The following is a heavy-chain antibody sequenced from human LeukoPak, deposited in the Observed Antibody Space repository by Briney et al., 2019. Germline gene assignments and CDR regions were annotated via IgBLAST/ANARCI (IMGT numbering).Heavy chain of an antibody. CDR3: ASSIAARPFHFDY. CDR1: GFTFSSYS. D-gene: IGHD6-6*01. V-gene: IGHV3-21*01. Sequence: GGSLRLSCAASGFTFSSYSMNWVRQAPGKGLERVSSISSSSSYIYYADSVKGRFTISRDNAKNSLYLQMNSLRAEDTAVYYCASSIAARPFHFDYWGQGTLVTVSS. CDR2: ISSSSSYI. J-gene: IGHJ4*02.